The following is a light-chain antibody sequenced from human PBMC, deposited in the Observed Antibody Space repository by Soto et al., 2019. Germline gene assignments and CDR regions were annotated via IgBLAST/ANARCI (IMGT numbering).Light chain of an antibody. CDR2: GAS. Sequence: SPATLSLYKGERSTLSCMASQSVSSYLAWYQQKPGQAPRLLISGASTGATGIPARFSGSGSGTEFTLTISSLQSEDCAIYYCQQYHMLPTPFGG. V-gene: IGKV3-15*01. J-gene: IGKJ4*01. CDR3: QQYHMLPTP. CDR1: QSVSSY.